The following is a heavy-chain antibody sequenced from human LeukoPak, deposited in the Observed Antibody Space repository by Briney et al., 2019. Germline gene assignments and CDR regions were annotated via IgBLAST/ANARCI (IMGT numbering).Heavy chain of an antibody. J-gene: IGHJ4*02. Sequence: GGSLRLSCAASGFSISSCAMHWVRQAPGKGLEWVAVLSSGGNNRYYADSVQGRFTISRDNSKSTLCLQMNSLRAEDTAVYYCAKQLGYCSDGSCYFPYWGQGTLVTVSS. CDR1: GFSISSCA. CDR2: LSSGGNNR. D-gene: IGHD2-15*01. CDR3: AKQLGYCSDGSCYFPY. V-gene: IGHV3-30-3*02.